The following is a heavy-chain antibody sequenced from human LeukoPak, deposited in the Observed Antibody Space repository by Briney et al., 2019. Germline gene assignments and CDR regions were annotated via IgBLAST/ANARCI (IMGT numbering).Heavy chain of an antibody. CDR3: ATAGGDGSRMGFDP. CDR1: GFTFSRYW. Sequence: GGSLRLSCADSGFTFSRYWMHWVRQTPGKGLVWVSCISADGSVTRYADSVKGRFTISRDNTKSTLYLQMHSLRAEDTAVYYCATAGGDGSRMGFDPWGQGTLVTVSS. J-gene: IGHJ5*02. V-gene: IGHV3-74*01. CDR2: ISADGSVT. D-gene: IGHD2-15*01.